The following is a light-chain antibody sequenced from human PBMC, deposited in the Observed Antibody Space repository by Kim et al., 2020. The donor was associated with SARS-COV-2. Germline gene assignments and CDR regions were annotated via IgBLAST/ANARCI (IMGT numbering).Light chain of an antibody. CDR3: QQYGSSPWT. Sequence: SPGERATLACRASQSVISNYLAWYQQRHGQAPRLLIYGASSRATGIPDRFSGSGSGTDFTLTISRLEPEDFAVYYCQQYGSSPWTFGQGTKVDIK. CDR1: QSVISNY. V-gene: IGKV3-20*01. J-gene: IGKJ1*01. CDR2: GAS.